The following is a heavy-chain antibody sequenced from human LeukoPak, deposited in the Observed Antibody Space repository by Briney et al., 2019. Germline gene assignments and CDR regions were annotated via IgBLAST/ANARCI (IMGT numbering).Heavy chain of an antibody. CDR1: GYTFTTDY. V-gene: IGHV1-46*01. CDR2: INPSGGST. Sequence: ASVKVSCKASGYTFTTDYIHWVRQAPGQGLEWMGIINPSGGSTTYAQKFQGRVIMTGDTSTSTVYMELRSLRSEDTAVYYCARARGSGSYYGHDYYYYYYMDIWGQGTTVTVSS. D-gene: IGHD3-10*01. J-gene: IGHJ6*03. CDR3: ARARGSGSYYGHDYYYYYYMDI.